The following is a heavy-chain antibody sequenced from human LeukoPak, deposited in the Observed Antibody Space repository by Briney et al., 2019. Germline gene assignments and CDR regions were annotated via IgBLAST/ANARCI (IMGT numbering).Heavy chain of an antibody. J-gene: IGHJ5*02. Sequence: SETLSLTCTVSGGSISSYYWSWIRQPPGKGLEWIGYIYSSGSTIYNPSLKRRVTISVDTSKNQSSLKLSSVTAADTAVYYCARVSSSWYYSWGQGTLVTVSS. D-gene: IGHD6-13*01. CDR3: ARVSSSWYYS. CDR2: IYSSGST. CDR1: GGSISSYY. V-gene: IGHV4-59*01.